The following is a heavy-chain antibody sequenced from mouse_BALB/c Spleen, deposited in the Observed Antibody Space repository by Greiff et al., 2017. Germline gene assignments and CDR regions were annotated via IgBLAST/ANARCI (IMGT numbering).Heavy chain of an antibody. Sequence: VQLQESGAELVRPGVSVKISCKGSGYTFTDYAMHWVKQSHAKSLEWIGVISTYYGDASYNQKFKGKATMTVDKSSSTAYMELARLTSEDSAIYYCASTYRYAFDYWGQGTTLTVSS. CDR1: GYTFTDYA. CDR2: ISTYYGDA. CDR3: ASTYRYAFDY. J-gene: IGHJ2*01. V-gene: IGHV1S137*01. D-gene: IGHD2-14*01.